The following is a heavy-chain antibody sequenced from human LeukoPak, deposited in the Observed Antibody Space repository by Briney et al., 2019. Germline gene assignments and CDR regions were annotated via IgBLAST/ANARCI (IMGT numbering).Heavy chain of an antibody. CDR2: IDPSDSYT. J-gene: IGHJ4*02. D-gene: IGHD3-3*01. CDR3: ARGGTIFGIISPLEY. V-gene: IGHV5-10-1*01. CDR1: GYSFTSYW. Sequence: GESLKISCKGSGYSFTSYWISWVRQMPGKGLEWMGRIDPSDSYTNYSPSFQGHVTISADKSISTAYLQWSSLKASDTAMYYCARGGTIFGIISPLEYWGQGTLVTVSS.